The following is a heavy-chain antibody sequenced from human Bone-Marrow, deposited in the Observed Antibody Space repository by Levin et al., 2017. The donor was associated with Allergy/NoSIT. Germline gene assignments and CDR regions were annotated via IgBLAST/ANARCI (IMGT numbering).Heavy chain of an antibody. CDR3: VRSFLAPGEVIVGAIDL. J-gene: IGHJ5*02. V-gene: IGHV3-9*01. D-gene: IGHD1-26*01. CDR2: IGWNGRDI. Sequence: PGGSLRLSCAASGFTFDDHGMHWVRRAPGKGLEWVAHIGWNGRDITYAASVKGRFTVSRDNSKNFLFLQMTALRPDDTAFYYCVRSFLAPGEVIVGAIDLWGLGTLVTVSS. CDR1: GFTFDDHG.